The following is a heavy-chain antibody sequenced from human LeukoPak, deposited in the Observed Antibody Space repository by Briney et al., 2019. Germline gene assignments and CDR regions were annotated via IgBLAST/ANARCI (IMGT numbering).Heavy chain of an antibody. V-gene: IGHV3-23*01. Sequence: GGSLRLSCAVSGFTLGNTAMCWVRQAPGKGLEWISGISRMGFTTYYADSVNGRFTISRDTSKNTLYLQMDTLRPEDTALYYCAKEEVPNDYWGQGTPVTVSS. CDR1: GFTLGNTA. CDR2: ISRMGFTT. CDR3: AKEEVPNDY. J-gene: IGHJ4*02.